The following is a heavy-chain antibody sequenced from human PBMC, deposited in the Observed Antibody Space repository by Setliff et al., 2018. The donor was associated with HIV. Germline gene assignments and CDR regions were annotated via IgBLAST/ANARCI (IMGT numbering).Heavy chain of an antibody. J-gene: IGHJ4*02. CDR1: GFTFTNAW. CDR3: TTGTRLVD. V-gene: IGHV3-15*01. D-gene: IGHD2-21*01. Sequence: PGGSLRLSCAASGFTFTNAWMSWVRQAPGKGLEWVGRIKSKTDGETEDYAAPVKGRFTISRDDSKNTLYLQMNSLKTEDAAVYYYTTGTRLVDWGQGALVTVSS. CDR2: IKSKTDGETE.